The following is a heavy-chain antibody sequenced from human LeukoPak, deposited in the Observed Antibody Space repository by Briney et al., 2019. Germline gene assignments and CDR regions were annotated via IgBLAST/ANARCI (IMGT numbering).Heavy chain of an antibody. J-gene: IGHJ4*02. CDR1: GFTFNTFG. D-gene: IGHD6-19*01. CDR2: LRYDGRNQ. CDR3: AKDPVAGAPSYYIDN. V-gene: IGHV3-30*02. Sequence: GGSLRLSCVASGFTFNTFGMNWVRQAPGKGLEWGSFLRYDGRNQYYADSVKGRFTISRDNPKNTVYLQMNSLRPEDTAVYYCAKDPVAGAPSYYIDNWGQGTLVTVSS.